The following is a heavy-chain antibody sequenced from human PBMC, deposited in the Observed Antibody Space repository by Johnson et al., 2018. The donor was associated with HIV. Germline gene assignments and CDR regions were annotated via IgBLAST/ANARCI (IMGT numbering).Heavy chain of an antibody. J-gene: IGHJ3*02. V-gene: IGHV3-74*01. Sequence: EVQLVESGGGVVQPGRSLRLSCAASGFTFSNHWMYWVRQAPGQGLVWVSRINSGGSGTWYADSVKGRFTISRDDARNTLYLQMNSLRAEDTAVYFCARDREWNALDMWGPGTKVTVSS. CDR1: GFTFSNHW. CDR3: ARDREWNALDM. CDR2: INSGGSGT. D-gene: IGHD3-3*01.